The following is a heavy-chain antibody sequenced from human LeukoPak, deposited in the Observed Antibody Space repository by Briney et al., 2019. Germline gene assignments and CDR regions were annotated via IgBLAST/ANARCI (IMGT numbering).Heavy chain of an antibody. Sequence: ASVKVSCKASGYTFTSYGISWVRQAPGQGLEWMGWISAYNGNTNYAQKLQGRVTMTTDTSTSTAYMELRSLRSDDTAVYYCARGGRGYYDSSGYVFRDAFDIWGQGTMVTVSS. D-gene: IGHD3-22*01. J-gene: IGHJ3*02. CDR1: GYTFTSYG. CDR2: ISAYNGNT. V-gene: IGHV1-18*01. CDR3: ARGGRGYYDSSGYVFRDAFDI.